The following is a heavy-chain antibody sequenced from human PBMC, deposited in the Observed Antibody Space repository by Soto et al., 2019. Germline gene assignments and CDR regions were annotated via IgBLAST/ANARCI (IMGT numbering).Heavy chain of an antibody. CDR2: IDPSDSYT. CDR3: AIRTPSKDY. D-gene: IGHD1-7*01. V-gene: IGHV5-10-1*01. J-gene: IGHJ4*02. CDR1: GYSFTNFL. Sequence: GESLKISCKGSGYSFTNFLINWVRQMPGKGLQWMGKIDPSDSYTNYSPSFQGHVTISVDKSINTAYLQWSSLKASDTAMYYCAIRTPSKDYWGQGTRVTVSS.